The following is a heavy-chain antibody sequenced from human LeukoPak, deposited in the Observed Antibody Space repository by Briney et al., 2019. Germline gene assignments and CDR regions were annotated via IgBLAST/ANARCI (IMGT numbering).Heavy chain of an antibody. J-gene: IGHJ3*02. CDR2: IYPDDSDT. CDR1: GDTFTTYW. CDR3: ARSYSSSWGAFDI. V-gene: IGHV5-51*01. Sequence: GESLKISCKGSGDTFTTYWIGWVRQMPGKGLEWMGIIYPDDSDTRYSPSFQGQVTISADKSISTAYLQWSSLKASDTAMYYCARSYSSSWGAFDIWGQGTMVTVSS. D-gene: IGHD6-13*01.